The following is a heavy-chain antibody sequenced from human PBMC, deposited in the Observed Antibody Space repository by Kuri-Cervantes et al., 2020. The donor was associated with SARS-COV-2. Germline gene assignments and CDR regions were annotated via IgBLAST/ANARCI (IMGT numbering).Heavy chain of an antibody. CDR2: ISSSSSYI. CDR3: ASELMYYFDY. J-gene: IGHJ4*02. V-gene: IGHV3-21*01. Sequence: GGSLRLSCAAPGFTFSSYSMNWVRQAPGKGLEWVSSISSSSSYIYYADSVKGRFTISRDNSKNTLYLQMNSLRAEDTAVYYCASELMYYFDYRGQGTLVTVSS. D-gene: IGHD3-10*02. CDR1: GFTFSSYS.